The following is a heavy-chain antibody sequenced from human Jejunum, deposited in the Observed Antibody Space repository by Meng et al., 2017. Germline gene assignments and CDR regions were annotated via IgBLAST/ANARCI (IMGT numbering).Heavy chain of an antibody. V-gene: IGHV4-34*01. Sequence: QVQLQQWSAGQLKPSEPLSLTCAVYGASIGGYFWSWIRQTPGKEPEWIGEVNRKGTTNYNPSLEGRVSISVDTSKNQFSLTLNSVTAADTAVYYCARPLGYNGVNLGFFQHWGQGTLVTVSS. D-gene: IGHD5-12*01. CDR3: ARPLGYNGVNLGFFQH. CDR2: VNRKGTT. CDR1: GASIGGYF. J-gene: IGHJ1*01.